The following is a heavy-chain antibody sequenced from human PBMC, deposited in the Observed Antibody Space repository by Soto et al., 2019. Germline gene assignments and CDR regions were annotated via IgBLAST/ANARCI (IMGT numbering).Heavy chain of an antibody. J-gene: IGHJ4*02. CDR2: IYYSGST. Sequence: PSQMHSDTSTVFGGKIRNFYGSRIRKPTGKGLEWIGYIYYSGSTNYNPSLKSRVTISVDTSKNQFSLKLSSVTAADTAVYYCLRVWGPIGYYRNVLAYWVKGSSVTVSS. D-gene: IGHD3-22*01. CDR3: LRVWGPIGYYRNVLAY. CDR1: GGKIRNFY. V-gene: IGHV4-59*01.